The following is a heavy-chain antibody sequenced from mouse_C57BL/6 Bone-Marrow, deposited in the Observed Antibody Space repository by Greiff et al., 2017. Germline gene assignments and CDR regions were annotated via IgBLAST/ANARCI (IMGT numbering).Heavy chain of an antibody. Sequence: DVQLVESGGGLVKPGGSLKLSCAASGFTFSDYGMHWVRQAPEKGLEWVAYISSGSSTIYYADTVKGRFTISRDNAKNTLFLQMTSLRSEDTAMYYCAVAYYSNYVPWFAYWGQGTLVTVSA. CDR1: GFTFSDYG. D-gene: IGHD2-5*01. CDR2: ISSGSSTI. CDR3: AVAYYSNYVPWFAY. V-gene: IGHV5-17*01. J-gene: IGHJ3*01.